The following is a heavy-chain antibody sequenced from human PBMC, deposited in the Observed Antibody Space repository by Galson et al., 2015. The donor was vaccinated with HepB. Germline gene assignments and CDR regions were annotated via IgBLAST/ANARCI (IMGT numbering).Heavy chain of an antibody. V-gene: IGHV3-23*01. CDR3: ARGAAGAYWCFDL. D-gene: IGHD6-13*01. CDR1: GFTFSSYA. J-gene: IGHJ2*01. CDR2: IGTSGGT. Sequence: SLRLSCAVSGFTFSSYAMSWVRQAPGKGLEWVSAIGTSGGTYYADSVKGRFTISRDTSKNTVYLQMNSLRAEDTAVYHCARGAAGAYWCFDLWGRGTLVTVSS.